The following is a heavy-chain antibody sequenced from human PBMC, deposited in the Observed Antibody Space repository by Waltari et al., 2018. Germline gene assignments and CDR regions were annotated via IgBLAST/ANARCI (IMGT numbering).Heavy chain of an antibody. CDR1: GFTFSSYA. D-gene: IGHD3-3*01. V-gene: IGHV3-30*01. CDR2: ISYDGSNK. Sequence: QVQLVESGGGVVQPRRSLRLSCAASGFTFSSYAMHWVRQAPGKGLKWVAVISYDGSNKDYEDTVKGRFTISRDNSKNTLYLQMNSLRAEDTAVYYCAREVVSGYGLYYYYYGMDVWGQGTTVTVSS. J-gene: IGHJ6*02. CDR3: AREVVSGYGLYYYYYGMDV.